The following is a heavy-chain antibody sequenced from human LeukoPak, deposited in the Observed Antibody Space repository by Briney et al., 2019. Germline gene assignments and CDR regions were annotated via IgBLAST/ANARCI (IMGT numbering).Heavy chain of an antibody. CDR2: IKRDGSEK. Sequence: RGSPRLSCVASGFTLSSYWMSWVCQAPGKGLEWVANIKRDGSEKYYVDSVKGRFTISRDNAKDSLYLQMNSLRAEDTAAYYCARTYSYDTGSYNNWGQRILVIFSS. CDR3: ARTYSYDTGSYNN. V-gene: IGHV3-7*05. D-gene: IGHD3-10*01. J-gene: IGHJ1*01. CDR1: GFTLSSYW.